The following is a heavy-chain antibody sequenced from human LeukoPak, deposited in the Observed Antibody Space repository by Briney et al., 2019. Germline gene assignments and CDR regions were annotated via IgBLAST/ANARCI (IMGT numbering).Heavy chain of an antibody. V-gene: IGHV4-30-2*01. Sequence: PSETLSLTCTVSGGSLSSGGYYWSWIRQPPGKGLEWIGYIYHSGSTYYNPSLKSRVTISVDRSKNQFSLKLSSVTAADTAVYYCARGAVPAALKSWFDPWGQGTLVTVSS. CDR2: IYHSGST. D-gene: IGHD2-2*01. J-gene: IGHJ5*02. CDR3: ARGAVPAALKSWFDP. CDR1: GGSLSSGGYY.